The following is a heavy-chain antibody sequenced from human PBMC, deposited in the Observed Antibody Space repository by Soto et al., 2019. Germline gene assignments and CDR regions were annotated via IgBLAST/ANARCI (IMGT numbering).Heavy chain of an antibody. J-gene: IGHJ4*02. Sequence: EVQLLESGGGLVQPGGSLRLSCAASGFTFSSYAMSWVRQAPGKGLEWVSGMSGSGGTAYYRDSGKGRFTISRDNSQQTLYLQMSSLRAEDTALYYCAKGPIFGVENIYDYWGQGTLVTVSS. D-gene: IGHD3-3*01. CDR3: AKGPIFGVENIYDY. V-gene: IGHV3-23*01. CDR2: MSGSGGTA. CDR1: GFTFSSYA.